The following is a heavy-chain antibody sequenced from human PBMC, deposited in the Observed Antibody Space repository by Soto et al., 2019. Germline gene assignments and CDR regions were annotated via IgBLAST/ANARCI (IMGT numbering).Heavy chain of an antibody. CDR1: GFTFSNYW. V-gene: IGHV3-7*02. CDR2: IKQDGGER. CDR3: AMKGCSTGRCHDALDI. D-gene: IGHD2-15*01. J-gene: IGHJ3*02. Sequence: GGSLRVSCAASGFTFSNYWMSWVRQAPGKGPEWVANIKQDGGERYYVDSVKGRFTISRDNAKNSLYLQMSALRAEDTAVYYCAMKGCSTGRCHDALDIWGQGTMVTVSS.